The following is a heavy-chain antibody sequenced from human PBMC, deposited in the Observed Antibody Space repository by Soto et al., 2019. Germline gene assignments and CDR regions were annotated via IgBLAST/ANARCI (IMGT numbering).Heavy chain of an antibody. D-gene: IGHD6-13*01. CDR2: IYYTGST. J-gene: IGHJ5*02. V-gene: IGHV4-59*01. Sequence: QVQLQESGPGLVKPSETLSLTCSVSGGSISTYYWSWVRQPPGKGLEWTGLIYYTGSTIYNPSLKTRVTMSVDTSNNPLSLLMKSVTAADTAIYYCARGSFGAGIHNWVDPWGQGTLVTVPS. CDR1: GGSISTYY. CDR3: ARGSFGAGIHNWVDP.